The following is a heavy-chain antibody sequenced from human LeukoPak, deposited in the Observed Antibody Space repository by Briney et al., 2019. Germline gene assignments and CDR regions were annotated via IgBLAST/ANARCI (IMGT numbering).Heavy chain of an antibody. CDR1: GFTFSSYA. J-gene: IGHJ4*02. V-gene: IGHV3-23*01. CDR2: ISGSGGST. CDR3: AKDRRLVRVYFDY. D-gene: IGHD3-9*01. Sequence: GGSLRLSCAASGFTFSSYAMSWVRQAPGKGLEWVSAISGSGGSTYYADSVKGRFTISRDNSKNTLYPQMNSLRAEDTAVYYCAKDRRLVRVYFDYWGQGTLVTVSS.